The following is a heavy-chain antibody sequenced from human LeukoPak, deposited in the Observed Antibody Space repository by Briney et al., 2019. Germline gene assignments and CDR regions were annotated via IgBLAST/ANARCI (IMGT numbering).Heavy chain of an antibody. CDR3: AKDFEARYGCPDY. V-gene: IGHV3-30*18. CDR1: GFTFSSYG. J-gene: IGHJ4*02. Sequence: GGSLRLSCAASGFTFSSYGMHWVRQAPGKGLEWVAVISYDGSNKYYADSVKGRSTISRDNSKNTLYLQMNSLRAEDTAVYYCAKDFEARYGCPDYWGQGTLVTVSS. D-gene: IGHD4-17*01. CDR2: ISYDGSNK.